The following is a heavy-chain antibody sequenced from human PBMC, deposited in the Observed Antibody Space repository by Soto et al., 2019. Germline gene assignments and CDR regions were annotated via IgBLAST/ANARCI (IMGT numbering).Heavy chain of an antibody. J-gene: IGHJ6*02. CDR1: GFTFSSYS. CDR2: ISSSSNTI. V-gene: IGHV3-48*01. Sequence: EVQLVESGGGLVQPGGSLRLSCAASGFTFSSYSMNWVRQAPGKGLQWISYISSSSNTIYYADSVKGRFTISRDYAKKSLYLQMNSLTAEDTAVYYWVRGVPGDQPYFWYGMDVWGQGPTVTVSS. CDR3: VRGVPGDQPYFWYGMDV. D-gene: IGHD7-27*01.